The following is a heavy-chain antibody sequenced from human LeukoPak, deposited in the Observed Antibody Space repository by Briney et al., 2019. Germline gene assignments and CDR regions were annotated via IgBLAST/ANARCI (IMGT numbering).Heavy chain of an antibody. Sequence: GGSLRLSCAASGFTFNNYAMNWVRQAPGKGLEWVSIISGSGDSTYYANSVKGRFTISRDNSKNTLYLQMSSLSAEDTAVYYCAKGVYSVFPDSRVLYYWGQGTLVTVSS. J-gene: IGHJ4*01. CDR1: GFTFNNYA. D-gene: IGHD5/OR15-5a*01. CDR3: AKGVYSVFPDSRVLYY. CDR2: ISGSGDST. V-gene: IGHV3-23*01.